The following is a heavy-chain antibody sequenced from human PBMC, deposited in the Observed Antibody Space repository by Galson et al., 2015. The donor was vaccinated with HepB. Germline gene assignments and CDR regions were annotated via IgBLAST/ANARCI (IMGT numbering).Heavy chain of an antibody. V-gene: IGHV5-51*01. D-gene: IGHD1-26*01. CDR2: IYRGDSDT. CDR1: GYGFTSYW. Sequence: QSGAEVKKPGESLKISCKGYGYGFTSYWIGWVRQMPGKGLEWMGIIYRGDSDTRYSPSFQGQVTISADKSISTAYLKWSSLKASDTAMYYCARLIVGATTVRKAFGTFEIWGQGTMVTVSS. CDR3: ARLIVGATTVRKAFGTFEI. J-gene: IGHJ3*02.